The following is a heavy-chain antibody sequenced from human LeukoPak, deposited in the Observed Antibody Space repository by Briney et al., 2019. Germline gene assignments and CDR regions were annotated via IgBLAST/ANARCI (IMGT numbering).Heavy chain of an antibody. Sequence: GGSLRLSCAASGFTFDDYAMHWVRQAPGKGLEWVSGTSWNSGTIGYADSVKGRFTISRDNAKNSLYLQMNSLRDDDMALYYFARGNSGSYSQDWFDPWGQGTLVTVSS. V-gene: IGHV3-9*03. J-gene: IGHJ5*02. CDR2: TSWNSGTI. CDR3: ARGNSGSYSQDWFDP. CDR1: GFTFDDYA. D-gene: IGHD1-26*01.